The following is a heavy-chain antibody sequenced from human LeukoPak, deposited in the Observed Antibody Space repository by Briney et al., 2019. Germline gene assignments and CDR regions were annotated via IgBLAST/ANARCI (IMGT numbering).Heavy chain of an antibody. CDR3: ARDYMAVALGH. V-gene: IGHV3-20*04. J-gene: IGHJ4*02. CDR2: MNWKGDKP. Sequence: PGGSLTLSCAASGFIFGDYGKSWVRHAPGKGLEWVSGMNWKGDKPGYADSVKGRLPISRDNAKSSLYLQMNSLRDEDTALYYCARDYMAVALGHWGQGTLITVSS. CDR1: GFIFGDYG. D-gene: IGHD6-19*01.